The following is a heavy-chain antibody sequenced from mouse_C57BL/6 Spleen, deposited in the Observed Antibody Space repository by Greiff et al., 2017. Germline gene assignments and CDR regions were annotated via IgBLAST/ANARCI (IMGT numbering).Heavy chain of an antibody. CDR3: ARERNDYEGFAY. CDR2: IDPSDSYT. J-gene: IGHJ3*01. Sequence: VQLQQSGAELVMPGASVKLSCKASGYTFTSYWMHWVKQRPGQGLEWIGEIDPSDSYTNYNQKFKGKSTLTVDKSSSTAYMQLSSLTSEDSAVYYCARERNDYEGFAYWGQGTLVTVSA. CDR1: GYTFTSYW. D-gene: IGHD2-4*01. V-gene: IGHV1-69*01.